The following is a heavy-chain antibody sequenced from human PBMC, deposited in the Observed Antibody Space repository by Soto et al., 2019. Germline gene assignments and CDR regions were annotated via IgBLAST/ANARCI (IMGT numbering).Heavy chain of an antibody. V-gene: IGHV1-69*01. J-gene: IGHJ2*01. D-gene: IGHD1-26*01. CDR1: GGTFSSYA. Sequence: QVQLVQSGAEVKKPGSSMKVSCKASGGTFSSYAISWVRQAPGQGLEWMGGIIPIFGTANYAQKFQGRVMITADESTSTAYMELSSLRSEDTAVYYCARGVGGSYRDWYFDLWGRGTLVTVSS. CDR2: IIPIFGTA. CDR3: ARGVGGSYRDWYFDL.